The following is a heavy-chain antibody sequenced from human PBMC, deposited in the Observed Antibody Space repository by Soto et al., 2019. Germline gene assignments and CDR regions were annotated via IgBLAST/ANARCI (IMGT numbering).Heavy chain of an antibody. D-gene: IGHD6-19*01. CDR2: INHSAST. CDR1: GGSFSGYY. V-gene: IGHV4-34*01. J-gene: IGHJ4*02. Sequence: SETLSLTCAVYGGSFSGYYWSWIRQPPGKGLEWIGEINHSASTNYNPSLKSRVTISVDTSKNQFSLKLSSVTAADTAVYYCAREMAVAGPFDYWGQGTLVTVSS. CDR3: AREMAVAGPFDY.